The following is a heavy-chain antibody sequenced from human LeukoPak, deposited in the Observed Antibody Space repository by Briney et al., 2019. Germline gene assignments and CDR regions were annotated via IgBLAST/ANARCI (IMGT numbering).Heavy chain of an antibody. V-gene: IGHV4-31*03. CDR1: GGSISSGGYY. D-gene: IGHD3-3*01. CDR3: ARDRFLGEEYYFDY. Sequence: SETLSLTCTVSGGSISSGGYYWSWIRQHPGKGLEWIGYIYYSGSTYYNPSLKSRVTISVDTSKNQFSPKLRSVTAADTAVYYCARDRFLGEEYYFDYWGQGTLVTVSS. CDR2: IYYSGST. J-gene: IGHJ4*02.